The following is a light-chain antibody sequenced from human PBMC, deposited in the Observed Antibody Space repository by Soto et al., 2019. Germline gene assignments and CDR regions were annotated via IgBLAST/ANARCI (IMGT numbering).Light chain of an antibody. J-gene: IGKJ2*01. CDR3: QQYQTSPPSYT. CDR2: GAS. CDR1: RTLTSDY. Sequence: EIVLTQSPGTLSLSPGERATLSCRARRTLTSDYLAWYQQKPGQAPRLLIYGASSRAAGIPDRFSGSGSGTDFTLTISRLVPEDFAVYYCQQYQTSPPSYTFGQGTKLEI. V-gene: IGKV3-20*01.